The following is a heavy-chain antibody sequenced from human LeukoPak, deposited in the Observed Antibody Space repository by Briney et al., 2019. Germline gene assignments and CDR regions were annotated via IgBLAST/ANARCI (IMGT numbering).Heavy chain of an antibody. V-gene: IGHV1-69*13. CDR3: ASVTYYYDSSGYYYNWFDP. J-gene: IGHJ5*02. D-gene: IGHD3-22*01. Sequence: GASVKVSCKASGYTFTSYDINWVRQATGQGLEWMGGIIPIFGTANYAQKFQGRVTITADESTSTAYMELSSLRSEDTAVYYCASVTYYYDSSGYYYNWFDPWGQGTLVTVSS. CDR2: IIPIFGTA. CDR1: GYTFTSYD.